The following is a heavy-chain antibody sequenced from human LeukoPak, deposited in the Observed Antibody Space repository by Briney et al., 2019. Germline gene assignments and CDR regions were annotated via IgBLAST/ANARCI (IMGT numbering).Heavy chain of an antibody. J-gene: IGHJ4*02. V-gene: IGHV3-23*01. CDR2: ISGSGGST. CDR1: GFTFSSYA. Sequence: GGSLRLSCAASGFTFSSYAMSWVRQAPGKGLEWVSAISGSGGSTYYADSVKGRFTISRDNSKNTLYLQMNSLRAEDTAVYYCAKAVGGYDFWGGYYTDWGQGTLVTVSS. D-gene: IGHD3-3*01. CDR3: AKAVGGYDFWGGYYTD.